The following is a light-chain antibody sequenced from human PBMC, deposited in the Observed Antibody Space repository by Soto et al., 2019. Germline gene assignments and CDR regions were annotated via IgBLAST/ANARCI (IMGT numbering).Light chain of an antibody. CDR3: ASYTTSSTYV. J-gene: IGLJ1*01. CDR2: DVS. V-gene: IGLV2-14*03. Sequence: QSALTQPASVSGSPGQSIAISCTGTSSDAGAFNYVSWYQQHPGKAPKFMIFDVSSRPSGVSDRFSGSKSGNTASLTISGLQTEDEADYYCASYTTSSTYVFGTGTKVTVL. CDR1: SSDAGAFNY.